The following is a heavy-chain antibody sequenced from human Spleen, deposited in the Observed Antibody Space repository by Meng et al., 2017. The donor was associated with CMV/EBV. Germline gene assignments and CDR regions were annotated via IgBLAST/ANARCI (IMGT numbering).Heavy chain of an antibody. J-gene: IGHJ6*02. CDR1: GFSFSRNA. V-gene: IGHV3-23*03. Sequence: GGSLSLSCAASGFSFSRNAMVWVRQAPGKGLEWVSIIYNGGSCTYHVDSLKGRFTISRDNSKNTLYLQMHSLRAEDTAVYYCARPELTVYYAMDVWGQGTTVTVSS. CDR2: IYNGGSCT. D-gene: IGHD1-7*01. CDR3: ARPELTVYYAMDV.